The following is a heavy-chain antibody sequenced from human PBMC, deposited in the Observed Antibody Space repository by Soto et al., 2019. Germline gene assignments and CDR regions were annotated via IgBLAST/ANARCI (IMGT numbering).Heavy chain of an antibody. D-gene: IGHD2-15*01. J-gene: IGHJ4*02. CDR2: INPISGGT. V-gene: IGHV1-2*02. Sequence: SVKVSCKTSGYTFTGHHIHWVRQAPGQGLEWMGWINPISGGTKYREKFQGRVSITRDKSSSTAYMELSSLTSDDSAVYYCAKDGRHCSGGSCPQGHWGQGTLVTVSS. CDR1: GYTFTGHH. CDR3: AKDGRHCSGGSCPQGH.